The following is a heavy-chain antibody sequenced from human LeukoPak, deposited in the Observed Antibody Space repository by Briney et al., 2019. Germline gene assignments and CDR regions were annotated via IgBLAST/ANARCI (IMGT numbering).Heavy chain of an antibody. J-gene: IGHJ6*02. V-gene: IGHV3-53*04. CDR2: IYSGGST. Sequence: GGSLRLSCAASGFTVSSNYMSWVRQAPGKGLEWVSVIYSGGSTYYADSVKGRFTISRHNSKNTLYLQMNSLRAEDTAVYYCARDMTTRRLIAVAENSTGMDVWGQGTTVTVSS. CDR1: GFTVSSNY. CDR3: ARDMTTRRLIAVAENSTGMDV. D-gene: IGHD6-19*01.